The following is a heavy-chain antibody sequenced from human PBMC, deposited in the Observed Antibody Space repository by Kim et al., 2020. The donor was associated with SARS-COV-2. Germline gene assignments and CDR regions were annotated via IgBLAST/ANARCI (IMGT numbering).Heavy chain of an antibody. V-gene: IGHV3-9*01. CDR2: ISWNRGSI. J-gene: IGHJ2*01. Sequence: GGSLRLSCAASGFTFDDYAMHWVRQAPGKGLEWVSGISWNRGSIGYADSVKGRFTISRDNAKNSLYLQMNSLRAEDTALYYCAKVGGYSYGSDWYFDLWGRGTLVTVSS. CDR1: GFTFDDYA. D-gene: IGHD5-18*01. CDR3: AKVGGYSYGSDWYFDL.